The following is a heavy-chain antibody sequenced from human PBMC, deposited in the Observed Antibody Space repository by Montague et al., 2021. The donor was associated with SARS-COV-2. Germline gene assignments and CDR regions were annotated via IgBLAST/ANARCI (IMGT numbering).Heavy chain of an antibody. D-gene: IGHD6-13*01. Sequence: TLSLTCSVSSGSIRSGSYYWTWIRQPAGKGLEWIGRIYTGGTTHYNPSLKSRVTISLDTSKNQFSLNLNSVTAADTAVYFCARGAGGEAAGKGRYFDLWGRGTLVTVFS. J-gene: IGHJ2*01. CDR2: IYTGGTT. V-gene: IGHV4-61*02. CDR3: ARGAGGEAAGKGRYFDL. CDR1: SGSIRSGSYY.